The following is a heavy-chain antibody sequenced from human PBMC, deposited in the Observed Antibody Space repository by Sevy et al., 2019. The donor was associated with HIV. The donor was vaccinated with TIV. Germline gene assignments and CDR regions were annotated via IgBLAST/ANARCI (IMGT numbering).Heavy chain of an antibody. CDR3: AREDIRGRHFDH. CDR1: GFTFSDYY. Sequence: GGSLRLSCAASGFTFSDYYINWIRQAPGKGLEWVSYISSDGGNKYYANSVKGRFTISRDNAKNSVFLQMNSLRAEDTAVYYCAREDIRGRHFDHRGQGTLVTVSS. J-gene: IGHJ4*02. V-gene: IGHV3-11*01. D-gene: IGHD6-6*01. CDR2: ISSDGGNK.